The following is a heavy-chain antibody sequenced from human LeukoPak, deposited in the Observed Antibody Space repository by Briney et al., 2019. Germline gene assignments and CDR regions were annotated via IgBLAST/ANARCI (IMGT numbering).Heavy chain of an antibody. Sequence: GGSLRLSCAASGFTFDDYAMHWVRQAPGKGLEWVSGISWNSGTIDYADSVKGRFTIYRDNAKNSLYLQMNSLRAEDTAVYYCAELGITMIGGVWGKGTTVTISS. CDR1: GFTFDDYA. D-gene: IGHD3-10*02. J-gene: IGHJ6*04. CDR2: ISWNSGTI. CDR3: AELGITMIGGV. V-gene: IGHV3-9*01.